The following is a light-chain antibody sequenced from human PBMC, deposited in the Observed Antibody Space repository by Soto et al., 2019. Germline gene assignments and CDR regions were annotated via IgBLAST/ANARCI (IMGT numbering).Light chain of an antibody. Sequence: QSVLTQPPSASGSPGQSVTISCTGTSSDVGGYNFVSWYQQHPGRAPKLIIYEVSKRPSGVPDRFSGSKSGNTASLTVSRLQAEDEADHYCNSYVETNNFVLGTGTKV. V-gene: IGLV2-8*01. J-gene: IGLJ1*01. CDR1: SSDVGGYNF. CDR2: EVS. CDR3: NSYVETNNFV.